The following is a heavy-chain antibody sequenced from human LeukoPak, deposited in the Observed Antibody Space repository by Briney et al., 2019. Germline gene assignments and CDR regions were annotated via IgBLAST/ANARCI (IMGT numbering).Heavy chain of an antibody. CDR1: GFTFSSYG. CDR3: AKDLSVTAVLAPFDY. D-gene: IGHD6-19*01. CDR2: IRYDGSNK. V-gene: IGHV3-30*02. Sequence: AGGSLRLSCAASGFTFSSYGMHWVRQAPGKGLEWVAFIRYDGSNKYYADSVKGRFTISRDNSKNTLYLQMNSLRAEDTAVYYCAKDLSVTAVLAPFDYWGQGTLVTVSS. J-gene: IGHJ4*02.